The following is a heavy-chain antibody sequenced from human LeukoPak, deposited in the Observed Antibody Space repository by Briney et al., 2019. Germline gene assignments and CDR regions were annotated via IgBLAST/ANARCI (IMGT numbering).Heavy chain of an antibody. CDR3: ARGLRYYYGSGSYAGYFDY. J-gene: IGHJ4*02. CDR2: INHSGST. Sequence: SETLSLTCAVYGGSFSGYYWSWIRQPPGKGLEWIGEINHSGSTNYNPSLKSRVTISVDTSKNQFSLKLSSVTAADTAVYYCARGLRYYYGSGSYAGYFDYWGQGTLVTVSS. CDR1: GGSFSGYY. D-gene: IGHD3-10*01. V-gene: IGHV4-34*01.